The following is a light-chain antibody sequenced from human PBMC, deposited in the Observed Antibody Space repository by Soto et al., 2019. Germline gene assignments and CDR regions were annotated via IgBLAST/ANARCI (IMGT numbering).Light chain of an antibody. CDR3: QKYNSYPYT. Sequence: DIQMTQSPSTVSASVGDGVTITCRASQSISTWLAWYQQKPGKAPNLLIYDASTLESGGPSGFRGSGSGTEFTITISSLPPDDSDTYYCQKYNSYPYTFGQGTKVDIK. V-gene: IGKV1-5*01. CDR1: QSISTW. CDR2: DAS. J-gene: IGKJ2*01.